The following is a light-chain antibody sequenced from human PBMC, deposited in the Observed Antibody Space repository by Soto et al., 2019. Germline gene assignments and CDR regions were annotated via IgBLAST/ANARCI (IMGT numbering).Light chain of an antibody. Sequence: DIQMTQSPSSLPASVGDRVTITCRASQSISSYLNWYQQKPGKAPKLLIYAASSLQSGVPSRFSGSGSGTDFTLTISSLQPEDFATYYCQQSYSTPQRTFGQGTKVEIK. CDR1: QSISSY. J-gene: IGKJ1*01. CDR2: AAS. V-gene: IGKV1-39*01. CDR3: QQSYSTPQRT.